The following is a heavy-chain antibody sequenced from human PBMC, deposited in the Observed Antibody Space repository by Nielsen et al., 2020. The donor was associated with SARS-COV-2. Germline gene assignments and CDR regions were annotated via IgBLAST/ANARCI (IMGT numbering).Heavy chain of an antibody. Sequence: GESVKISCAASGFTFSSYAMSWVRQAPGKGLEWVSAISGSGGSTYYADSVKGRFTISRDNSKNTLYLQMNSLRAEDAAVYYCAKDHPTYSSSLKGAFDIWGQGTMVTVSS. CDR1: GFTFSSYA. D-gene: IGHD6-13*01. V-gene: IGHV3-23*01. J-gene: IGHJ3*02. CDR2: ISGSGGST. CDR3: AKDHPTYSSSLKGAFDI.